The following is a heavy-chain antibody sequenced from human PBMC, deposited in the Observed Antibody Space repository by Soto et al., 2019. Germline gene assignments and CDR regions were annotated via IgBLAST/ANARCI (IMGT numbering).Heavy chain of an antibody. D-gene: IGHD2-2*02. CDR3: ARADCSSTSCYRPGAFDI. CDR2: IIPILGTA. J-gene: IGHJ3*02. V-gene: IGHV1-69*01. CDR1: GGTFSSYA. Sequence: QVQLVQSGAEVKKPGSSVKVSCKASGGTFSSYAISWVRQAPGQGLEWMGGIIPILGTANYAQKFQGRVTITADESTSTAYMELSSLRYEDTAVYYCARADCSSTSCYRPGAFDIWGQGTMVTVSS.